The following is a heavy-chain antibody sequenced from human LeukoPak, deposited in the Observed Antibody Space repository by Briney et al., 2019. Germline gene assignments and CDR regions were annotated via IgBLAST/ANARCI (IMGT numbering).Heavy chain of an antibody. CDR3: ARFTAARPVY. V-gene: IGHV3-30*02. Sequence: TGGSLRLSCAASGFTFSTYGMHWVRQAPGKGLEWVAFIRYDGSTKYYADSVKGRFTISRDNAKNTLYLQMNSLRAEDTAVYYCARFTAARPVYWGQGALVTVSS. D-gene: IGHD6-6*01. CDR2: IRYDGSTK. CDR1: GFTFSTYG. J-gene: IGHJ4*02.